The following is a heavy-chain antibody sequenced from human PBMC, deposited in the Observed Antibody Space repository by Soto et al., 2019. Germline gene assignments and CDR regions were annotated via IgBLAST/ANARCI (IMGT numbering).Heavy chain of an antibody. CDR2: DNTEGIKT. V-gene: IGHV3-74*01. D-gene: IGHD1-26*01. Sequence: EVQLVESGGGSVHPGGSLRLSCAASGFSLSSYFMAWVRLGPGKRLELVSHDNTEGIKTSYADSVRGRFTMFRDNAKNMLHPRMSSLAAEDTYWYCWGRENWDRVDFWGHGTTVTVSS. J-gene: IGHJ6*02. CDR1: GFSLSSYF. CDR3: GRENWDRVDF.